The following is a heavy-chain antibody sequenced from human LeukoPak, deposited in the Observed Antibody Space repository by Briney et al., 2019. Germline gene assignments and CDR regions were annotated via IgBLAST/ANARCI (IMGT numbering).Heavy chain of an antibody. CDR3: ARIRGGYSNSCFDC. J-gene: IGHJ4*02. CDR1: GFTFSTYS. D-gene: IGHD6-13*01. Sequence: GGSLRLSCAASGFTFSTYSMNWVRRAPGKGLEWVSYISISSSTIYYADSVKGRFTISRDNAKNSLYLQMNSLRAEDTAVYYCARIRGGYSNSCFDCWGQGTLVTVSS. CDR2: ISISSSTI. V-gene: IGHV3-48*04.